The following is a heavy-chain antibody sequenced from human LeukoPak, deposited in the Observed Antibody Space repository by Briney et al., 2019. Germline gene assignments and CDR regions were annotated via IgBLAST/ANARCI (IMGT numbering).Heavy chain of an antibody. CDR3: AKDPAPPAYYYYGMDV. CDR2: ISYDGSNK. J-gene: IGHJ6*02. Sequence: QPGRSLRLSCAASGFTFSSYGMHWVRQAPGKGLEWVAVISYDGSNKYYADSVKGRFTISRDNSKNTLYLQMNSLRAEDTAVYYCAKDPAPPAYYYYGMDVWGQGTTVTVSS. CDR1: GFTFSSYG. V-gene: IGHV3-30*18.